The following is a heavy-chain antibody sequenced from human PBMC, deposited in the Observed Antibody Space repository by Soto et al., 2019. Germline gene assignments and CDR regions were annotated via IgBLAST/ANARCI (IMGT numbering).Heavy chain of an antibody. D-gene: IGHD2-2*02. J-gene: IGHJ6*02. CDR3: AKDLVPAAIGLAGVNYYYGMDV. CDR2: ISGSGGST. CDR1: GFTFSSYA. V-gene: IGHV3-23*01. Sequence: LSCAASGFTFSSYAMSWVRQAPGKGLEWVSAISGSGGSTYYADSVKGRFTISRDNSKNTLYLQMNSLRAEDTAVYYCAKDLVPAAIGLAGVNYYYGMDVWGQGTTVTVSS.